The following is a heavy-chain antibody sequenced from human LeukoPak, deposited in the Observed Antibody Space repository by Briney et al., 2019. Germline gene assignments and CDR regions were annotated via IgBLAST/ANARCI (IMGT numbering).Heavy chain of an antibody. D-gene: IGHD3-22*01. CDR2: IYYSGST. CDR3: ARVHSYNYYAGADY. J-gene: IGHJ4*02. Sequence: SETLSLTCIVSTGSISGYYWSWIRQPPGKGLEWIGYIYYSGSTTYNPSLKSRVTISLDTSKKQFSLKVTSVTAADTAVYYCARVHSYNYYAGADYWGQGTLVTVSS. CDR1: TGSISGYY. V-gene: IGHV4-59*01.